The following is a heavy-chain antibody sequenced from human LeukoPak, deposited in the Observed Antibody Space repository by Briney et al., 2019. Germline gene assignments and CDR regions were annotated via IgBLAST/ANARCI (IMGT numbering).Heavy chain of an antibody. Sequence: ASVKVSCKASGYTFTSYDINWVRQSTGQGLEWMGWMNPNSGNTGYAQKFQGRVTMTRNTSITTAYMELSSLRSEDTAVYYCARGPQILLWFGELSKYNWFDPWGQGTLVTVSS. CDR1: GYTFTSYD. CDR3: ARGPQILLWFGELSKYNWFDP. V-gene: IGHV1-8*01. J-gene: IGHJ5*02. D-gene: IGHD3-10*01. CDR2: MNPNSGNT.